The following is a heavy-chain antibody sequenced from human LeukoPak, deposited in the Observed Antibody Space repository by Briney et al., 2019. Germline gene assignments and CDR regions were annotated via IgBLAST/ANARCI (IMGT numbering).Heavy chain of an antibody. CDR1: GFTFSSYS. J-gene: IGHJ3*02. Sequence: GGSLRLSCAASGFTFSSYSMNWVRQAPGKGLEWVSYISSSSSTIYYADSVKGRFTISRDNAKNSLYLQMNSLRAEDTAVYYYARMEWLDRRENAFDIWGQGTMVTVSS. CDR2: ISSSSSTI. V-gene: IGHV3-48*01. D-gene: IGHD6-19*01. CDR3: ARMEWLDRRENAFDI.